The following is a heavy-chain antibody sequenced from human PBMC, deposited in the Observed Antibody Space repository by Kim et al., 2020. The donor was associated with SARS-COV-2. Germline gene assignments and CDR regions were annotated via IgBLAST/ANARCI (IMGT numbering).Heavy chain of an antibody. V-gene: IGHV3-66*01. J-gene: IGHJ4*02. Sequence: DAVKVRFTISRDNSKNTLYLQMNILRAEDTAVYYCASAPLKGRMRLICDYCGQGTLVAVSS. CDR3: ASAPLKGRMRLICDY. D-gene: IGHD2-8*01.